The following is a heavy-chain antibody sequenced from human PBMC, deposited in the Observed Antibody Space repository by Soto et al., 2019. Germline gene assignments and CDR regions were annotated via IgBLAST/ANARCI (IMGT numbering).Heavy chain of an antibody. Sequence: EVQLLESGGGLVQPGGSLRLSCVGSGFFFSSYTMTWVRQAPGKGLEWVSSFSATSENTYYADSVRGRFTISRDNSKETLFLQMNSLTAEDTAMYYCAKARDQQWVRLPFDYWGQGILVIVSS. CDR2: FSATSENT. J-gene: IGHJ4*02. D-gene: IGHD6-19*01. CDR3: AKARDQQWVRLPFDY. CDR1: GFFFSSYT. V-gene: IGHV3-23*01.